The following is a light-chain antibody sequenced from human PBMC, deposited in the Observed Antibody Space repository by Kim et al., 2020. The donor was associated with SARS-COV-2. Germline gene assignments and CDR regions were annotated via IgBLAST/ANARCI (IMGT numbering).Light chain of an antibody. CDR2: GKN. V-gene: IGLV3-19*01. Sequence: SSELTQDPAVSVALGQTVRITCQGDSLRSYYASWYQQKPGQAPVLVIYGKNNRPSGIPDRFSGSSSGNAASLPITGAQAEDEADYYCTYRDSSGNHLVFG. CDR1: SLRSYY. J-gene: IGLJ2*01. CDR3: TYRDSSGNHLV.